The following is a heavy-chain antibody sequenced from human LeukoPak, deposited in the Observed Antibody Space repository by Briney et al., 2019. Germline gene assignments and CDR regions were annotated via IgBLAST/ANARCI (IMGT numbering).Heavy chain of an antibody. V-gene: IGHV3-7*01. CDR3: KREAAAGIVY. D-gene: IGHD6-13*01. Sequence: GGSLRLSCAASGFTFSTYWMSWVRQAPGKGLEWVANIKQDGSEKYYLDSVKGRFTIYRDNAKNSLYLQMNSLRAEDTAVYFCKREAAAGIVYWGQGTLHTVS. J-gene: IGHJ4*02. CDR2: IKQDGSEK. CDR1: GFTFSTYW.